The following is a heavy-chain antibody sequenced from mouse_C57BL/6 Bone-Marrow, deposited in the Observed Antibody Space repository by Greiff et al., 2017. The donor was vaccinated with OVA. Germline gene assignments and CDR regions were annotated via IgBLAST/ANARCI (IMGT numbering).Heavy chain of an antibody. V-gene: IGHV1-82*01. J-gene: IGHJ4*01. CDR1: GYAFSSSW. Sequence: QVQLKESGPELVKPGASVKISCKASGYAFSSSWMNWVKQRPGKGLEWIGRIYPGDGDTNYNGKFKGKATLTADKSSSTAYMQLSSLTSEDSAVYFCASPYYSNLYYYAMDYWGQGTSVTVSS. CDR3: ASPYYSNLYYYAMDY. CDR2: IYPGDGDT. D-gene: IGHD2-5*01.